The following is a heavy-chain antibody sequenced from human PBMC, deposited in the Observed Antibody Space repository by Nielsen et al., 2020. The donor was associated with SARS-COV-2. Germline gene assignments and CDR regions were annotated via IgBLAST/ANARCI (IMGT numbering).Heavy chain of an antibody. D-gene: IGHD3-22*01. J-gene: IGHJ3*02. V-gene: IGHV3-15*01. Sequence: VRQAPGKGLEWVGRIKSKTDGGTTDYAAPVKGRFTISRDDSKNTLYLQMNSPKTEDTAVYYCTTRYYYDSSGYGFDIWGQGTMVTVSS. CDR2: IKSKTDGGTT. CDR3: TTRYYYDSSGYGFDI.